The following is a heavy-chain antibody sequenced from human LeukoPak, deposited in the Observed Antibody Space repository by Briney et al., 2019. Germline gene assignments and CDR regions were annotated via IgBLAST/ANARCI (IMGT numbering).Heavy chain of an antibody. D-gene: IGHD3-22*01. J-gene: IGHJ4*02. Sequence: PSETLSLTCTVSGGSISSSSYYWGWIRQPPGKGLEWIGSIYYSGSTYYNPSLKSRVTISVDTSKNQFSLKLSSVTAADTAVYYRARRVADSSGYSDYWGQGTLVTVSS. CDR3: ARRVADSSGYSDY. V-gene: IGHV4-39*01. CDR1: GGSISSSSYY. CDR2: IYYSGST.